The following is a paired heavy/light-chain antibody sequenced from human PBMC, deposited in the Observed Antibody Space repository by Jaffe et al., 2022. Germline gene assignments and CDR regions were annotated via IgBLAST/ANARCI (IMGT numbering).Heavy chain of an antibody. V-gene: IGHV3-30*18. J-gene: IGHJ5*02. CDR3: AKGRVSSSASADS. D-gene: IGHD2-15*01. CDR1: GFTFSDYY. CDR2: ISSSGGNT. Sequence: QVQLVESGGGVVQPGESLRLSCAASGFTFSDYYLHWVRQAPGKGLEWVAVISSSGGNTYYTDSVKGRFTISRDNSKNTLYLQMNTLGPADTAVYYCAKGRVSSSASADSWGQGTLVTVSS.
Light chain of an antibody. V-gene: IGKV1-39*01. CDR2: AAS. Sequence: DIQVTQSPSSLSASVGDRVTITCRASRSINTFLNWYQQKPGKAPKLLIYAASSLQSGVPSRFSGSGSGTDFTLTITTLQPEDFATYYCQQSYSSPPWTLGQGTKVEI. CDR3: QQSYSSPPWT. CDR1: RSINTF. J-gene: IGKJ1*01.